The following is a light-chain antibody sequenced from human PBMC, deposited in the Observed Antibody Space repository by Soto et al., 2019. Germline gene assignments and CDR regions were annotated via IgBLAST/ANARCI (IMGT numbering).Light chain of an antibody. J-gene: IGKJ1*01. V-gene: IGKV3-20*01. CDR2: DTS. CDR1: QSIGSDS. CDR3: PQSGSSRWT. Sequence: EIVLTQSPGTLSLSPGQRATLSCRASQSIGSDSLAWYQQKPGQAPRLLIYDTSTRATGIPDRFGGSGSGTDFTLTIRRLAPEELAVYSCPQSGSSRWTFGQGTKVEIK.